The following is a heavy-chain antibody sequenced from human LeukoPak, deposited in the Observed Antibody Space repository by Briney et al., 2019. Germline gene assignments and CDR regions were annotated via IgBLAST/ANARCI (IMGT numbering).Heavy chain of an antibody. CDR1: GYTFTSYG. CDR3: ARDSRGSVDY. V-gene: IGHV1-18*01. J-gene: IGHJ4*02. Sequence: ASVKVSCKASGYTFTSYGISWVRQAPGQGLEWMGWISAYNGNTNYAQKFQGRVTITADKSTSTAYMELSSLRSEDTAVYYCARDSRGSVDYWGQGTLVTVSS. D-gene: IGHD2-2*01. CDR2: ISAYNGNT.